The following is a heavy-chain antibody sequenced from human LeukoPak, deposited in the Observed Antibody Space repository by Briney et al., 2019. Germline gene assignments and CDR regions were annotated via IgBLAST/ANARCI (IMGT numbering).Heavy chain of an antibody. CDR2: IYHSGDS. CDR1: GDSINSYY. CDR3: ARGSYSSSSWFDP. D-gene: IGHD6-13*01. Sequence: PSETLSLTCIVFGDSINSYYWSWIRQPPGKGLEWIAYIYHSGDSNYNPSLKSRVTISVDTSKNQFSLKLSSVTAADTAVYYCARGSYSSSSWFDPWGQGTLVTVSS. J-gene: IGHJ5*02. V-gene: IGHV4-59*12.